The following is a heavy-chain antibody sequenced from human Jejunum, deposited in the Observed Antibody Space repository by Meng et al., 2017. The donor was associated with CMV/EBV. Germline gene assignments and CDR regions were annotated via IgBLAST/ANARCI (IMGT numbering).Heavy chain of an antibody. V-gene: IGHV4-39*07. CDR1: GASTISRSYY. D-gene: IGHD1-14*01. CDR3: ARVIPGSLTAFDL. CDR2: IYYTGTT. J-gene: IGHJ3*01. Sequence: GASTISRSYYWGGIRRATGKGLGWIGSIYYTGTTYYKPSLRSRVTISIGTSRNHFSLKLTSVTAADSAVYYCARVIPGSLTAFDLWGQGTMVTVSS.